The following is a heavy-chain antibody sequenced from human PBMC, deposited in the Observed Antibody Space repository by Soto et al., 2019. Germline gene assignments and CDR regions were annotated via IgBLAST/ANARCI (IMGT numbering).Heavy chain of an antibody. Sequence: PGGSLRLSCSTSGFSFSRSAMSWVRQAPGKGLEWVSSIIGSGTSSYSTESVKGRFTISRDNSNNTVYLEMNNLRAEDTAVYFCVTDRSNYPFLFEFWGQGALVTVSS. V-gene: IGHV3-23*05. CDR2: IIGSGTSS. J-gene: IGHJ4*02. D-gene: IGHD4-4*01. CDR1: GFSFSRSA. CDR3: VTDRSNYPFLFEF.